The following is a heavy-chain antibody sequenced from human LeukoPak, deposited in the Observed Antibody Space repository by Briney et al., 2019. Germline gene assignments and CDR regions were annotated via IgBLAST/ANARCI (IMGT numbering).Heavy chain of an antibody. CDR3: ARVRGYYYDSSAPLGY. CDR1: GFTFSSYS. CDR2: ISSSSSYI. J-gene: IGHJ4*02. V-gene: IGHV3-21*01. D-gene: IGHD3-22*01. Sequence: PGGALRLSCAASGFTFSSYSMNWVRQAPGKGLEWGSSISSSSSYIYYADSVKGRFTISRDNAKNSLYLQMNSLRAEDTAVYYCARVRGYYYDSSAPLGYWGQGTLVTVSS.